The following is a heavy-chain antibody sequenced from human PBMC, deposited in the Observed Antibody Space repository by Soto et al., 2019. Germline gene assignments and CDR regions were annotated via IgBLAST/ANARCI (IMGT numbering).Heavy chain of an antibody. D-gene: IGHD2-15*01. CDR3: ARDGYCSGGSCYSVPVFDY. CDR2: IWYDGSNK. V-gene: IGHV3-33*01. Sequence: QVQLVESGGGVVQPGRSLRLSCAASGFTFSSYGMHWVRQAPGKGLEWVAVIWYDGSNKYYADSVKGRFTISRDNSKNPLYLQMNSLRGEDTAVDYCARDGYCSGGSCYSVPVFDYWGQGTLVTVSS. CDR1: GFTFSSYG. J-gene: IGHJ4*02.